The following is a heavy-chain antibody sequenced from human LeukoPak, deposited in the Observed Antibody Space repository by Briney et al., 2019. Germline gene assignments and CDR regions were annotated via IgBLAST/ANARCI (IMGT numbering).Heavy chain of an antibody. D-gene: IGHD2-15*01. V-gene: IGHV4-38-2*02. J-gene: IGHJ5*02. Sequence: PSETLSLTCTVSGYSISSGYYWGWIRQPPGKGLEWIGSIYHSGSTYYNPSLKSRVTISVDTSKNQFSLKLSSVTAADTAVYYCAREDCSGGSCDPDDPWGQGTLVTVSS. CDR3: AREDCSGGSCDPDDP. CDR1: GYSISSGYY. CDR2: IYHSGST.